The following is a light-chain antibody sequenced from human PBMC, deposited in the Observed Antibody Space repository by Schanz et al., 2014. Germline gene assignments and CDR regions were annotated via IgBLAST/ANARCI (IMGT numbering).Light chain of an antibody. CDR1: QAIRSS. CDR3: QQYSSSFPT. J-gene: IGKJ1*01. CDR2: AAS. V-gene: IGKV1-9*01. Sequence: IPLTQSPSSLSASVGDRVTITCRASQAIRSSLAWYQQRPGKAPKLLIYAASTLQSGVPSRFSGSGSGTDFTLAISSLQPEDFATYYCQQYSSSFPTFGQGTKVEIK.